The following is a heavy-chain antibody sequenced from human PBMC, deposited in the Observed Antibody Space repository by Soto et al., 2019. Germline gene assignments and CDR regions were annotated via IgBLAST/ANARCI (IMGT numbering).Heavy chain of an antibody. J-gene: IGHJ4*02. V-gene: IGHV3-21*06. CDR1: GFTFSYYA. Sequence: GGSLRLSCAAAGFTFSYYALHWVRRAPGKGLEWVSSISGIRDYIRYADSVKGRFTISRDNAKTSLYLQMNSLTAEDTAVYYCAREGVHNYNEYYFDYWGQGTLVTVSS. CDR2: ISGIRDYI. CDR3: AREGVHNYNEYYFDY. D-gene: IGHD3-22*01.